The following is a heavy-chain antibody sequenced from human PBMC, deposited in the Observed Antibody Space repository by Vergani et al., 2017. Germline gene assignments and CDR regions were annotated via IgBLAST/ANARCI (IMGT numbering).Heavy chain of an antibody. CDR3: TRDLGSTMVRGGGYGMDV. CDR1: GFTFGDYA. Sequence: VQLVESGGGVVQPGRSLRLSCTASGFTFGDYAMSWVRQAPGKGLEWVGFIRSKAYGGTTEYAASVKGRFTISRDDSKSIAYLQMNSLKTEDTAVYYCTRDLGSTMVRGGGYGMDVWGQGP. V-gene: IGHV3-49*04. CDR2: IRSKAYGGTT. D-gene: IGHD3-10*01. J-gene: IGHJ6*02.